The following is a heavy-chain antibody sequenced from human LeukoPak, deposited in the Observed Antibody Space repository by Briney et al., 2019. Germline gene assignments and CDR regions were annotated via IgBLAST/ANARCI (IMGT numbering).Heavy chain of an antibody. Sequence: KPSETLSPTCTVSGGSISSYYWSWIRQPAGKRLEWIGHIYNSGSTNYNPSLKGRVTMSVATSKNQFSLHLSSVTAADTAVYYCARSAFLVTAPGLYYFDYWGQGTLVAVSS. V-gene: IGHV4-4*07. CDR1: GGSISSYY. J-gene: IGHJ4*02. CDR3: ARSAFLVTAPGLYYFDY. CDR2: IYNSGST. D-gene: IGHD6-13*01.